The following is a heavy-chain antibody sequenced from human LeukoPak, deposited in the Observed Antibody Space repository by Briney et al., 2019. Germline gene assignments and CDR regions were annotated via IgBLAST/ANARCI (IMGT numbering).Heavy chain of an antibody. CDR3: AKGTHYDPREIDY. V-gene: IGHV3-23*01. CDR1: GFTFSSYA. CDR2: ITGSGVST. D-gene: IGHD4-17*01. Sequence: GGSLRLSCAASGFTFSSYAMSWVRQAPGKGLEWVSAITGSGVSTYYADSVKGRFTISRDNSKNTLYLQMNSLRAEDTAVYYCAKGTHYDPREIDYWGQGTLVTVSS. J-gene: IGHJ4*02.